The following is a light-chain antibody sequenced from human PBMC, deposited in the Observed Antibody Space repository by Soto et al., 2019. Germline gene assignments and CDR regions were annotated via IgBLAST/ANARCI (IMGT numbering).Light chain of an antibody. CDR2: DAS. J-gene: IGKJ4*01. Sequence: EIVLTQSPATLSLSPGERATLSCRASQSVSSYLAWYQQKPGQAPRLLIYDASNRATGIPPRFGGRGSGTDFTLTISSLEPEDFAAYYCQQRSNCPLSFGGGTKVESK. CDR3: QQRSNCPLS. CDR1: QSVSSY. V-gene: IGKV3-11*01.